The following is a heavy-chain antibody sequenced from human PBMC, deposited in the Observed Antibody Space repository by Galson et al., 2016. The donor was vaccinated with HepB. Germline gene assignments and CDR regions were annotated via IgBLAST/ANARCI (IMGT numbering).Heavy chain of an antibody. V-gene: IGHV3-9*01. CDR3: AKDRWYSWSDYGAFDI. CDR1: GLTFHAYA. CDR2: IGWNGGSL. D-gene: IGHD1-26*01. Sequence: SLRLSCAASGLTFHAYAMHWVRQVPGKGLEWVSGIGWNGGSLGSADSVKGGFIISRDNAENSLYLQMNSLRAEDTAFYYCAKDRWYSWSDYGAFDIWGQGTMVTVSS. J-gene: IGHJ3*02.